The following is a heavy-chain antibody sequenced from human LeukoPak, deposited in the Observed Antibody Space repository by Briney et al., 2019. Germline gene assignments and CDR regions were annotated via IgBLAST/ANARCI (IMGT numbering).Heavy chain of an antibody. D-gene: IGHD2/OR15-2a*01. Sequence: GGSLRLSCATSGFTLRFYAMSWVRQAPGKGLEWVSTISDSGGSTYYADSVKGRFTISRGNSKNTLYLLMNELSAEDTAVYYCAKSHYLEYRGYFDYWGQGTLVTVSS. CDR3: AKSHYLEYRGYFDY. J-gene: IGHJ4*02. CDR1: GFTLRFYA. V-gene: IGHV3-23*01. CDR2: ISDSGGST.